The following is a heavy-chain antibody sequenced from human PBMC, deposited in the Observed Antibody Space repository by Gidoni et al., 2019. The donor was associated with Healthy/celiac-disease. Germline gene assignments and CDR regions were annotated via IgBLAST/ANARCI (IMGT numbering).Heavy chain of an antibody. D-gene: IGHD2-21*02. J-gene: IGHJ1*01. CDR3: SRDLGGGGYWDFQH. CDR2: SSAYNGNT. CDR1: GYTFTSYG. Sequence: QVQLVQSGDEGKKPGASVQVSCKASGYTFTSYGISWVRQAPGQGLEWMGWSSAYNGNTNYAQKLQGRVTMTTDTSTSTAYMELRSLRSDDTAVDYCSRDLGGGGYWDFQHWGQGTLVTVSA. V-gene: IGHV1-18*04.